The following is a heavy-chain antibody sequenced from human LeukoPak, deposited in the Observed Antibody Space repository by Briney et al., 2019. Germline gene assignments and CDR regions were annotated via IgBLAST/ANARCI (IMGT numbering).Heavy chain of an antibody. CDR1: GGSTSSYY. J-gene: IGHJ3*02. Sequence: PSETLSLTCTVSGGSTSSYYWNWIRQPPGKELEWIGNIHYSGSTNYNPYLKSRVTISIDTSKNQFSLKVNSAIAADTAVYYCARESMYSSVGSYGFGIWGQGTMVTVSS. V-gene: IGHV4-59*01. CDR2: IHYSGST. D-gene: IGHD3-10*01. CDR3: ARESMYSSVGSYGFGI.